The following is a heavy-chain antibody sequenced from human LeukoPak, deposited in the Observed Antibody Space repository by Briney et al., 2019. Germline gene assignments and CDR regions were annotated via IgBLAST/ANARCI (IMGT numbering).Heavy chain of an antibody. CDR3: ARIQVQQQLVHYYYYMDV. CDR1: GGTFSSYA. V-gene: IGHV1-69*13. D-gene: IGHD6-13*01. Sequence: EASVKVSCKASGGTFSSYAISWVRQAPGQGLEWMGGIIPIFGTANYAQKFQGRVTITADESTSTAYMELSSLRSEDTAAYYCARIQVQQQLVHYYYYMDVWGKGTTVTVSS. J-gene: IGHJ6*03. CDR2: IIPIFGTA.